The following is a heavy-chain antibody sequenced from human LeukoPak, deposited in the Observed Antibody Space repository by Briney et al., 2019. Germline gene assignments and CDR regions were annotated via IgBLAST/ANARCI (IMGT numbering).Heavy chain of an antibody. CDR3: VGGYSGYPYYVDY. V-gene: IGHV4-59*08. D-gene: IGHD5-12*01. J-gene: IGHJ4*02. CDR1: GGSISGYY. Sequence: SETLSLTCTVSGGSISGYYWSWIRQPPGKGLEWIGYISYSGSTTSHPSLKSRVTISLDTSKNQFSLKLTSVTAADTAVYYCVGGYSGYPYYVDYWGEGALLTVSS. CDR2: ISYSGST.